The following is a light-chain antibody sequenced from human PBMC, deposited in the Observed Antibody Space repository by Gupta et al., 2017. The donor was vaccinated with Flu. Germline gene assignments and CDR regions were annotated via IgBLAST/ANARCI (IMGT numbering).Light chain of an antibody. V-gene: IGLV2-14*01. CDR2: EVS. CDR1: SIYVGGYSY. CDR3: SSYTNSRRL. Sequence: SALTQPASAHGSPGQSITISCTGTSIYVGGYSYASWYQQHPGKAPKLMIYEVSNRPSGVSNRFSGSKSGNTASLTISGLQAADEADYYCSSYTNSRRLFGTGTKVTVL. J-gene: IGLJ1*01.